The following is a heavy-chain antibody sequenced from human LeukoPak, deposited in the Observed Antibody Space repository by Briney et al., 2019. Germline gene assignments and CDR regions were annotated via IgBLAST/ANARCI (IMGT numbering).Heavy chain of an antibody. CDR3: ARPRPGYYFDS. V-gene: IGHV3-7*01. CDR1: GFTLRNYW. Sequence: GGSLRLSCAPSGFTLRNYWMSWVRQAPGKGLGWVASIKEDGSETYCVDSVKGRFIISRDNAKNSLYLQMNSLRAEDTAVYYCARPRPGYYFDSWGQGTQVTVSS. CDR2: IKEDGSET. J-gene: IGHJ4*02. D-gene: IGHD1-1*01.